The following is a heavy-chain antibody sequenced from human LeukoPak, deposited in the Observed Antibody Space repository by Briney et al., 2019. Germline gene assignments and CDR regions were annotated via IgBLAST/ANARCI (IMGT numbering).Heavy chain of an antibody. CDR2: INPSGGST. CDR3: ARDLSLRFAPLPYYGMDV. CDR1: GYTFTSYY. J-gene: IGHJ6*02. Sequence: ASVKVSCKASGYTFTSYYMHWVRQAPGQGLEWMGIINPSGGSTSYAQKFQGRVTMTRDTSTSTVYMELSSLRSEDTAVYYCARDLSLRFAPLPYYGMDVWGQGTTVTVSS. V-gene: IGHV1-46*01. D-gene: IGHD3-10*01.